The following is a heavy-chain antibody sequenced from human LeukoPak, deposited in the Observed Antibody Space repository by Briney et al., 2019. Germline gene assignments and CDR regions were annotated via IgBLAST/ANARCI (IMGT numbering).Heavy chain of an antibody. CDR1: GGSFSGYY. V-gene: IGHV4-34*01. J-gene: IGHJ4*02. CDR3: ARGQYYYGSGSYYFRKPFDY. CDR2: INHSGST. Sequence: PSETLSLTCAVYGGSFSGYYWSWIRQPPGMGLECLGEINHSGSTNYNPSLKSRVTISVDTSKNQFSLKLSSVTAADTAVYYCARGQYYYGSGSYYFRKPFDYWGQGTLVTVSS. D-gene: IGHD3-10*01.